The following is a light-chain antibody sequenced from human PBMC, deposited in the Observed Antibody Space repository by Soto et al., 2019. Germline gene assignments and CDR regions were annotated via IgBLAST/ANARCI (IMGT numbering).Light chain of an antibody. V-gene: IGLV1-47*01. J-gene: IGLJ2*01. CDR2: RNN. Sequence: QSVLTQPPSASGTPGQRVTISCSGSSSNIGSNYVYWYQQLPGTAPKLLIYRNNQRPSGVPDRFSGSKSGPSASLAISGLRSEDEADYYCATWDDSLSGLVFGGGTKLTVL. CDR3: ATWDDSLSGLV. CDR1: SSNIGSNY.